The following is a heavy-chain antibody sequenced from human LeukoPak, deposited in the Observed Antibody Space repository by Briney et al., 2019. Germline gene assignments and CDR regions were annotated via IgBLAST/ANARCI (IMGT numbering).Heavy chain of an antibody. D-gene: IGHD2-2*01. J-gene: IGHJ6*02. CDR3: ARDPEDCSSTSCPQTRHYYYYGMDV. CDR1: GYTFTSYG. CDR2: ISAYNGNT. V-gene: IGHV1-18*01. Sequence: GASVKVSCKASGYTFTSYGISWVRQAPGQGLEWMGWISAYNGNTNYAQKLQGRVTMTTDTSTSTAYMELRSLRSADTAVYYCARDPEDCSSTSCPQTRHYYYYGMDVWGQGTTVTVSS.